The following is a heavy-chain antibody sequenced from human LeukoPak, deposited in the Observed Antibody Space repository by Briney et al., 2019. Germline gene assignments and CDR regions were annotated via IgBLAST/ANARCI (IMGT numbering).Heavy chain of an antibody. Sequence: PSQTLSLTCAVSGGSISSGGYSWSWIRQPPGKGLEWIGYIYHSGSTYYNPSLKSRVTISVDRSKNQFSLKLSSVTAADTAVYYCARSAGVYDILTGYENNWFDPWGQGTLGTVSS. J-gene: IGHJ5*02. CDR2: IYHSGST. D-gene: IGHD3-9*01. V-gene: IGHV4-30-2*01. CDR3: ARSAGVYDILTGYENNWFDP. CDR1: GGSISSGGYS.